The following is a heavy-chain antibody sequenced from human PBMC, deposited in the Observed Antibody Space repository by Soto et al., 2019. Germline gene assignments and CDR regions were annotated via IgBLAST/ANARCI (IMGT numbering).Heavy chain of an antibody. J-gene: IGHJ4*02. CDR1: GLTFRSYW. Sequence: EVPLVESGGGLVQPGESLRLSCAASGLTFRSYWMHWVRQAPGKGLVWVSRINTDGSVAMYVDSVKGRFTISRDNANFPLILHMNRLTAADTAVYYRVRAMQLRRPDSWAPATLVPVSS. D-gene: IGHD2-2*01. CDR2: INTDGSVA. CDR3: VRAMQLRRPDS. V-gene: IGHV3-74*03.